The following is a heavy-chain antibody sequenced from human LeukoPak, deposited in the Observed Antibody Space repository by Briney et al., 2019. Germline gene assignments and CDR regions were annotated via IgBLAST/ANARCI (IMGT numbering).Heavy chain of an antibody. CDR2: IKSKTDGGTT. Sequence: GSLRLSCAASGFTFSNAWMSWVRPAPGEGLEWVGRIKSKTDGGTTDYAAPVKGRFTISRDDSKNTLYLQMNSLKPEDTAVYYCTTDYCSSTSCAWYYYDSSGYWGQGNLVTVSS. D-gene: IGHD3-22*01. J-gene: IGHJ4*02. V-gene: IGHV3-15*01. CDR3: TTDYCSSTSCAWYYYDSSGY. CDR1: GFTFSNAW.